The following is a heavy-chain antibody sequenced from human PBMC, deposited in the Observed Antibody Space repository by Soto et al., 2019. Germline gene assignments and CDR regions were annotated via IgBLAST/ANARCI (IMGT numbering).Heavy chain of an antibody. CDR3: SREHAYIYGEFEY. D-gene: IGHD5-18*01. Sequence: DSLKISCKVSGYSFSNHWIGWVRQMPGKGLEWMGIIYPGDSNTRYSPSFQGQVTISADKSISTAYLQWGSLKASDTAIYYCSREHAYIYGEFEYWGQGTLVTVSS. J-gene: IGHJ4*02. CDR1: GYSFSNHW. V-gene: IGHV5-51*01. CDR2: IYPGDSNT.